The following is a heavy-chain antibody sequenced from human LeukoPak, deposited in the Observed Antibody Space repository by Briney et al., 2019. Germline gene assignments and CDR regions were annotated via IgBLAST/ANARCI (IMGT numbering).Heavy chain of an antibody. CDR1: GFTFSSYW. CDR3: ARDLTQWIFGVVITGIDY. D-gene: IGHD3-3*01. CDR2: IKQDGSEK. J-gene: IGHJ4*02. Sequence: GGSLRLSCAASGFTFSSYWISWVRQAPGKGLEWVANIKQDGSEKYYVDSVKGRFTISRDNAKNSLYLQMNSLRAEDTAVYYCARDLTQWIFGVVITGIDYWGQGTLVTASS. V-gene: IGHV3-7*01.